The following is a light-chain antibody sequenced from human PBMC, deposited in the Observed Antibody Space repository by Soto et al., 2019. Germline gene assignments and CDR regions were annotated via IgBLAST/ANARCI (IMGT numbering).Light chain of an antibody. J-gene: IGKJ5*01. CDR2: GAS. CDR3: QQYKNWPR. CDR1: HSVNSH. V-gene: IGKV3-15*01. Sequence: IMMKQNTATLSVSPGERVTLSCRTSHSVNSHVAWYQQKPGQAPRLLLYGASTRATGIPVRFSGSGFGTEFTLTISSLQSEDFAVYYCQQYKNWPRFGQGTRLEIK.